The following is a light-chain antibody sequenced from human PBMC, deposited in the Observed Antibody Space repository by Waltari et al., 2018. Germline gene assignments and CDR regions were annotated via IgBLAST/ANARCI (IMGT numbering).Light chain of an antibody. J-gene: IGKJ1*01. CDR2: AAS. Sequence: DIQMTQSPSSLSASVGDRVTITCRASQNISSYLNWYQQKPGKAPKLLIYAASSLQSGVPSRFSGSGSWTDFTLTISSLQPEDFATYYCQQSYSTPWTFGQGTKVEIK. CDR1: QNISSY. V-gene: IGKV1-39*01. CDR3: QQSYSTPWT.